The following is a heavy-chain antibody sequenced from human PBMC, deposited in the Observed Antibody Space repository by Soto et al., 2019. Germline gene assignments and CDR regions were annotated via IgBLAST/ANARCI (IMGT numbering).Heavy chain of an antibody. Sequence: SETLSLTCTVSGGSISSYYWSWIRQPPGKGLEWIGYIYYSGSTNYNPSLKSRVTISVDTSKNQFSLKLSSVTAADTAVYYCAREFYEGNYGMDVWGQGTTVTVSS. J-gene: IGHJ6*02. CDR1: GGSISSYY. D-gene: IGHD5-12*01. V-gene: IGHV4-59*01. CDR2: IYYSGST. CDR3: AREFYEGNYGMDV.